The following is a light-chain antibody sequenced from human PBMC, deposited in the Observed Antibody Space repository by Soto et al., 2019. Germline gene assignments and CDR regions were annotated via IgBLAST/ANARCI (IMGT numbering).Light chain of an antibody. J-gene: IGKJ4*01. CDR2: GAS. Sequence: EIVFTQSPATRPVSPGERSTLPCRASQSVSSNLDWYRPKPGKAPRLPIYGASTRETGIPAEFSGSGAGTECTRTICSLEYEDVLVSYCLQYNNWTLTFSGGTKV. CDR1: QSVSSN. V-gene: IGKV3D-15*01. CDR3: LQYNNWTLT.